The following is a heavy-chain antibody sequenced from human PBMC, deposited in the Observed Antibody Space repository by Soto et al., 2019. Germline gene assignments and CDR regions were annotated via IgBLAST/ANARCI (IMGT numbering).Heavy chain of an antibody. CDR2: ISAYNGNT. Sequence: GASVKVSCKASGYTFTSYGISWVRQAPGQGLEWMGWISAYNGNTNYAQKLQGRVTMTTDTSTSTAYMELRSLRSDDTAVYYCAREYYDSSGYYRHAFDIWGQGTMVTVSS. CDR3: AREYYDSSGYYRHAFDI. CDR1: GYTFTSYG. J-gene: IGHJ3*02. D-gene: IGHD3-22*01. V-gene: IGHV1-18*01.